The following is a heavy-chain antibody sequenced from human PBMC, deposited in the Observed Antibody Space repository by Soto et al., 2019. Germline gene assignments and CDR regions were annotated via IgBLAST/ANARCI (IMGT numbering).Heavy chain of an antibody. J-gene: IGHJ4*02. CDR2: ISSAGTYI. Sequence: SLRLSCAASDFSFSSYTMNWVRQAPEKGLEWVSSISSAGTYIYYADSVKGRFTISRDNAKKSLSLQMNSLRAEDTAVYYCARDNHRDGLPNHGFDYWGQGTLLTVSA. V-gene: IGHV3-21*01. CDR1: DFSFSSYT. CDR3: ARDNHRDGLPNHGFDY.